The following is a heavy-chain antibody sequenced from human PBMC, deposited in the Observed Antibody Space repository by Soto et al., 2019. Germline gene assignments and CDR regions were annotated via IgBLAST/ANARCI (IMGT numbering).Heavy chain of an antibody. J-gene: IGHJ4*02. CDR3: ARGRDYNILTDFYQEPLSFDS. D-gene: IGHD3-9*01. Sequence: SESLSLSCTLAVGPLSLGIFYWSWIRQTRGRGMQRIGYVYYTGTTNYNPTLKSRVTISIDMSKNQFSLSLRSVSTADTAVYYCARGRDYNILTDFYQEPLSFDSWGQGTLVTVSS. CDR1: VGPLSLGIFY. CDR2: VYYTGTT. V-gene: IGHV4-61*01.